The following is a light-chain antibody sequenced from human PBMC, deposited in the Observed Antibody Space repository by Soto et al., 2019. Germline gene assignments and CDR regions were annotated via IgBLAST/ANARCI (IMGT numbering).Light chain of an antibody. J-gene: IGKJ5*01. CDR1: QSVSSF. V-gene: IGKV3-11*01. CDR2: DAS. Sequence: EIVLTQSPATLSLSPGERATIYCRTSQSVSSFLAWYQQKPGQAPMLLIYDASNRAIGIPAWFSGSGSGTDFTLTISSLEPEDFAVYYCQQRSNWPPSITFGQGTRLEIK. CDR3: QQRSNWPPSIT.